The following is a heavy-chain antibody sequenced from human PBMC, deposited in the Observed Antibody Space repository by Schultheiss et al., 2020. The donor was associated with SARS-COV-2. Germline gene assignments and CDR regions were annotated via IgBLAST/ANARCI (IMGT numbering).Heavy chain of an antibody. CDR3: AREPYYDSSGYYYGGMDV. J-gene: IGHJ6*02. CDR2: ISGSGGST. CDR1: GFTFSSYA. Sequence: GESLKISCAASGFTFSSYAMSWVRQAPGKGLEWVSAISGSGGSTYYADSVKGRFTISRDNAKISLYLQMNSLRAEDTAVYYCAREPYYDSSGYYYGGMDVWGQGTTVTVSS. D-gene: IGHD3-22*01. V-gene: IGHV3-23*01.